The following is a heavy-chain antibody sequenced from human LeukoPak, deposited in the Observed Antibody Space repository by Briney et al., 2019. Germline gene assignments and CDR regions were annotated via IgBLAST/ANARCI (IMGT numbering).Heavy chain of an antibody. CDR2: IYTSGST. J-gene: IGHJ5*02. V-gene: IGHV4-4*07. Sequence: SETLSLTCTVSGGSISSYYWSWIRQPAGKGLEWIGRIYTSGSTNYNPSLKSRVTMSVDTSKNQFSLKLSSVTAADTAVYYCARGLPPYQLLPQRWFDPWGQGTLVTVSS. CDR1: GGSISSYY. CDR3: ARGLPPYQLLPQRWFDP. D-gene: IGHD2-2*01.